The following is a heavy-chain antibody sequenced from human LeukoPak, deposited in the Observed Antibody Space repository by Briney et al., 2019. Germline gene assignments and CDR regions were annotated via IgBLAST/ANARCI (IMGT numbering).Heavy chain of an antibody. CDR1: GFTFSNAW. CDR2: IKSKTDGGTT. D-gene: IGHD3-10*01. CDR3: ARAPGDLLWFGELV. J-gene: IGHJ4*02. Sequence: GGSLRLSCAASGFTFSNAWMSWVRQAPGKGLDWVGRIKSKTDGGTTDYAAPVKGRFTISRDNSKNTLYLQMNSLRADDTAVYYCARAPGDLLWFGELVWGQGTLVTVSS. V-gene: IGHV3-15*01.